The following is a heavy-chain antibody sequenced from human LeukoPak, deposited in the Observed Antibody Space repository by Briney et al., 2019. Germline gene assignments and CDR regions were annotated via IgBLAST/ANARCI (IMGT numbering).Heavy chain of an antibody. CDR2: MNPNSGNT. V-gene: IGHV1-8*03. D-gene: IGHD6-13*01. CDR3: ARPIAAAGQVDY. J-gene: IGHJ4*02. CDR1: GYTFTPYD. Sequence: ASVKVSCKASGYTFTPYDINGGRQSTGQGLEWMGWMNPNSGNTGYAQKFQGRVTITRNTSISTAYMELSSLRSEDTAVYYCARPIAAAGQVDYWGQGTLVTVSS.